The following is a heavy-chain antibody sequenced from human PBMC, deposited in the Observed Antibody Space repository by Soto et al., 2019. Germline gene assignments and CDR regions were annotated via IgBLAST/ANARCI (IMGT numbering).Heavy chain of an antibody. CDR2: IYYSGST. CDR1: GGSISSGDYY. D-gene: IGHD1-26*01. Sequence: LSLTCTVSGGSISSGDYYWSWIRQPPGKGLEWIGYIYYSGSTYYNPSLKSRVTISVDTSKNQFSLKLSSVTAADTAVYYCARVRVGATTIHWFDPWGQGTLVTVSS. J-gene: IGHJ5*02. V-gene: IGHV4-30-4*01. CDR3: ARVRVGATTIHWFDP.